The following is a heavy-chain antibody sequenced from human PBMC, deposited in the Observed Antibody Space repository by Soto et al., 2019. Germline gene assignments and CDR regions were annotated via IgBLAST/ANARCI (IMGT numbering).Heavy chain of an antibody. CDR1: GYTFTSYA. CDR2: INAGNGNT. J-gene: IGHJ4*02. Sequence: QVQLVQSGAEEKKPGASVKVSCKASGYTFTSYAMHWVRQAPGQRLEWMGWINAGNGNTKYSQKFQGRVTITRDTSASTAYMELSSLRSVDTAGYYCARSIVVVTALDYWGQGTLVTVSS. CDR3: ARSIVVVTALDY. D-gene: IGHD2-21*02. V-gene: IGHV1-3*05.